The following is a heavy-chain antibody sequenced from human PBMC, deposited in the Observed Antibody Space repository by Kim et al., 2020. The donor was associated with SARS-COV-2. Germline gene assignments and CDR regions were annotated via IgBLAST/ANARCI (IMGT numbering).Heavy chain of an antibody. D-gene: IGHD1-26*01. V-gene: IGHV1-46*01. CDR3: AREKVGATDY. CDR2: ST. J-gene: IGHJ4*02. Sequence: STRNAQTFQGRVTLTRDTSTSTVYMELSSLGSEDTAVYYCAREKVGATDYWGQGTLVTVSS.